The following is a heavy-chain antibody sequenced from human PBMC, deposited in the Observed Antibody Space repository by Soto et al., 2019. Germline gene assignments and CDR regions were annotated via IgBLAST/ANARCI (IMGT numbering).Heavy chain of an antibody. Sequence: QVQLQESGPGLVKPSQTLSLTCSVSGGSVSSGNYYWSWIRQPPGKGLEWIGYIRDSGTTNYIPSLKSRVSISIDTSKNQLSLKLTSLTAADTAIYYCSRPNSGDYAFDIWGQGTLVTVSS. V-gene: IGHV4-30-4*01. D-gene: IGHD4-17*01. CDR3: SRPNSGDYAFDI. CDR2: IRDSGTT. CDR1: GGSVSSGNYY. J-gene: IGHJ4*02.